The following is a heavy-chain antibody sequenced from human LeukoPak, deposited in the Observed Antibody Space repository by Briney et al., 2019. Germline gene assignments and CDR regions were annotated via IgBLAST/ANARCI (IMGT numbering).Heavy chain of an antibody. CDR3: ARAPYSGSYLRYFDY. CDR2: IYYSGST. V-gene: IGHV4-59*01. J-gene: IGHJ4*02. Sequence: SETLSLTCTVSGGSFRSYYWSWIRQPPGKGLEWIGYIYYSGSTNYNPSLKSRVTISVDTSKNQFSLKLSSVTAADTAVYYCARAPYSGSYLRYFDYWGQGTLVTVSS. D-gene: IGHD1-26*01. CDR1: GGSFRSYY.